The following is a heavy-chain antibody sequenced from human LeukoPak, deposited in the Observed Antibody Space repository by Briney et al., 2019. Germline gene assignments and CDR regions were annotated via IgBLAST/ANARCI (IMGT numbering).Heavy chain of an antibody. D-gene: IGHD2-15*01. CDR2: IYSGGST. J-gene: IGHJ6*02. CDR3: ARDWRTYCSGGSCYHPVRYYYYGMDV. V-gene: IGHV3-66*01. Sequence: GGSLRLSCAASGFTVSSNYMSWVRQAPGKGLEWVSVIYSGGSTYYADSVKGRFTISRDNSKNTLYLQMNSLRAEDTAVYYCARDWRTYCSGGSCYHPVRYYYYGMDVWGQGTTVTVSS. CDR1: GFTVSSNY.